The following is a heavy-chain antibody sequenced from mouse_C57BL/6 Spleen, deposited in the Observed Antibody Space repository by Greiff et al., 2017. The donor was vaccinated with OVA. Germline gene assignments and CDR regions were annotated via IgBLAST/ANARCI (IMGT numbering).Heavy chain of an antibody. Sequence: EVKLVESGGGLVQPGGSLSLSCASSGFTFTDYYMILVRQPPWKALEWLGFIRNKANGYTTEYSASVKGRFTISRDNSQSILYLQMNALRAEDSATYYCASYGDAWYFDDWGPGTTVTVSS. CDR3: ASYGDAWYFDD. D-gene: IGHD2-13*01. CDR1: GFTFTDYY. CDR2: IRNKANGYTT. J-gene: IGHJ1*01. V-gene: IGHV7-3*01.